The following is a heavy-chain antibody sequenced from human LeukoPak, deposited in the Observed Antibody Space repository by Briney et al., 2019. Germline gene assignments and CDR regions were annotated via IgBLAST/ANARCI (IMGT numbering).Heavy chain of an antibody. Sequence: ASVKVSCKASGYTFTGYYMHWVRQAPGQGLEWMGWINPNSGGTNYAQKFQGRVTMTRDTSISTAYMELSRLRSDDTAVYYCATTHYDILTGYYIEDYWGQGTLVTVSS. CDR3: ATTHYDILTGYYIEDY. D-gene: IGHD3-9*01. CDR2: INPNSGGT. J-gene: IGHJ4*02. CDR1: GYTFTGYY. V-gene: IGHV1-2*02.